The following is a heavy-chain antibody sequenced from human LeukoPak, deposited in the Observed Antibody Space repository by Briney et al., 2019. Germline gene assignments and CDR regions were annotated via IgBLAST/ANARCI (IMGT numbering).Heavy chain of an antibody. CDR2: ITISSDI. D-gene: IGHD2-21*02. V-gene: IGHV3-69-1*02. Sequence: GGSLRLSCAASGFTFSYYSMNWVCQAPGKGLEWVSSITISSDIYYADSVKGRFTISRDNAKKSLYLQMNSLRVDDTAIYYCAREQLSCGGDRLDSWGQGTLVTVSS. CDR3: AREQLSCGGDRLDS. J-gene: IGHJ4*02. CDR1: GFTFSYYS.